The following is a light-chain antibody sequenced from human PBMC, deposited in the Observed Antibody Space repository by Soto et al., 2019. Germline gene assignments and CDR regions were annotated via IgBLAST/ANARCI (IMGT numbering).Light chain of an antibody. Sequence: EIVLTQSPGTLSLSPGERATLSCRASQSVSSSYLAWYQQKPGQAPRLLIYGASSRATGIPDRFSCSGSGTDFTLTISRLEPEDFAVYYCRQYGSSPGYTFGQGTKLEIK. V-gene: IGKV3-20*01. CDR1: QSVSSSY. J-gene: IGKJ2*01. CDR3: RQYGSSPGYT. CDR2: GAS.